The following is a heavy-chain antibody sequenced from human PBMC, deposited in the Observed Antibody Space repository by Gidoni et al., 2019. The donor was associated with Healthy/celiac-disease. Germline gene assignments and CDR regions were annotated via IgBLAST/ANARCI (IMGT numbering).Heavy chain of an antibody. V-gene: IGHV3-21*01. J-gene: IGHJ6*02. Sequence: EVQLVESGGGLVQPGGSPRLYCAASGFTFSNYSMNWVRQAPGKGLESVSSISSSSSYIYYAASVKGRFTISRDNAKNSLYLQMNSLRAADTAVYYCARFKCSSTSCLYYYYGMDVWGQGTTVTVSS. CDR1: GFTFSNYS. CDR2: ISSSSSYI. CDR3: ARFKCSSTSCLYYYYGMDV. D-gene: IGHD2-2*01.